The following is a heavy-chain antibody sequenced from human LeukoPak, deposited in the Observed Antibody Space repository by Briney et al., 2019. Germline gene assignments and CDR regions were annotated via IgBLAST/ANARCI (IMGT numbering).Heavy chain of an antibody. Sequence: ASVKVSCKASGYTFTSYYIHWVRQAPGQGLEWMGIINPSGGSTNYAQKFQGRVSMTRDMSTSTVYMELSSLRSEDTAVYYCARALGLGSSYPNWFDPWGQGTLVTVSS. CDR1: GYTFTSYY. CDR2: INPSGGST. CDR3: ARALGLGSSYPNWFDP. D-gene: IGHD3-10*01. V-gene: IGHV1-46*01. J-gene: IGHJ5*02.